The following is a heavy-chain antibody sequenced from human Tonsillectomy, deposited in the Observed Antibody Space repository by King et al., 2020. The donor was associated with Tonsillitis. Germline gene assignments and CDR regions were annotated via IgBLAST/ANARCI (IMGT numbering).Heavy chain of an antibody. CDR2: IIPIFGTA. Sequence: QLVQSGAEVKNPGSSVKVSCKASGGTFGTYAIRWVRQAPGQGLEWMGVIIPIFGTATYVQKFQGRVTITADESTSTAYMELSSLKYEDTAVYYCARVVLSTSRTIYYYYMDVWGNGTTVTVSS. V-gene: IGHV1-69*01. J-gene: IGHJ6*03. D-gene: IGHD2-2*01. CDR3: ARVVLSTSRTIYYYYMDV. CDR1: GGTFGTYA.